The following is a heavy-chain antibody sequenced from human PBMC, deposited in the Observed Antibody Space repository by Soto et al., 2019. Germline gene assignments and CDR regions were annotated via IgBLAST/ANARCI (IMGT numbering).Heavy chain of an antibody. CDR2: IHYTGST. CDR3: ARDLTISSTDGPLDP. V-gene: IGHV4-59*01. Sequence: SETLSLTCTVSGGSMRRYYWTWIRQPPGKGLEWIGNIHYTGSTNYNPSLKSRVTILLGTSTSQFSLKVSSVTAADTAVYYCARDLTISSTDGPLDPWGHGTLVTVSS. CDR1: GGSMRRYY. D-gene: IGHD1-1*01. J-gene: IGHJ5*02.